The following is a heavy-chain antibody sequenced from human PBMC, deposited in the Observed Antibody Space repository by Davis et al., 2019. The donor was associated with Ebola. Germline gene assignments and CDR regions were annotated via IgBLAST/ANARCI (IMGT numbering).Heavy chain of an antibody. D-gene: IGHD5-18*01. CDR3: AKDRSSFYYYYGMDV. V-gene: IGHV3-30*02. Sequence: PGGSLRLSCAASGSTFSSYGMHWVRQAPGKGLEWVAFIRYDGSNKYYADSVKGRFTISRDNSKNTLYLQMNSLRAEDTAVYYCAKDRSSFYYYYGMDVWGQGTTVTVSS. CDR1: GSTFSSYG. J-gene: IGHJ6*02. CDR2: IRYDGSNK.